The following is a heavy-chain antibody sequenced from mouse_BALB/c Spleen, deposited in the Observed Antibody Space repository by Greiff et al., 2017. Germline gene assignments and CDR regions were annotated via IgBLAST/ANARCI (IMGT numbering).Heavy chain of an antibody. Sequence: EVQLQQSGPELVKPGASVKISCKASGYSFTGYFMNWVMQSHGKSLEWIGRINPYNGDTFYNQKFKGKATLTVDKSSSTAHMELRSLASEDSAVYYCARCDYGSCHFDYWGQGTTLTVSS. J-gene: IGHJ2*01. CDR1: GYSFTGYF. CDR3: ARCDYGSCHFDY. CDR2: INPYNGDT. V-gene: IGHV1-20*02. D-gene: IGHD1-1*01.